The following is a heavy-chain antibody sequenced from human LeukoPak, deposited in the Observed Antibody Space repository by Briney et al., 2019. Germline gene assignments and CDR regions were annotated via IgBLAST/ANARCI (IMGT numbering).Heavy chain of an antibody. D-gene: IGHD5-12*01. V-gene: IGHV3-48*04. CDR1: GFTFSSYS. CDR2: ISVSSSTI. CDR3: ARAWGSDYDLNY. Sequence: GGSLRLSCAASGFTFSSYSMNWVRQAPGKGLEWVSYISVSSSTIYYADSVKGRFTISRDSAKNSLYLQMNNLRAEDTAVYYCARAWGSDYDLNYWGQGTLVTVSS. J-gene: IGHJ4*02.